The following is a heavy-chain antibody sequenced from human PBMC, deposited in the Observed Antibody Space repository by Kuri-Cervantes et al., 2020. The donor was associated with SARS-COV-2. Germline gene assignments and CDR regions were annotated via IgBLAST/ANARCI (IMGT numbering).Heavy chain of an antibody. CDR3: ASLDHGLGSYYHTFPHDY. D-gene: IGHD3-10*01. CDR2: IKPEGGEK. CDR1: GFTFRSCW. J-gene: IGHJ4*02. V-gene: IGHV3-7*01. Sequence: ETLSLTCAASGFTFRSCWMSWVRQAPGKGLEWVAAIKPEGGEKHYVDSVRGRFTISRDDAKNSLYLQMNSLRAEDTAVYYSASLDHGLGSYYHTFPHDYWGLGTQVTVSS.